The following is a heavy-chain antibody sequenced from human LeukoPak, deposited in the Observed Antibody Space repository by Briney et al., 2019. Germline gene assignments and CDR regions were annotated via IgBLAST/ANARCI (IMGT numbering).Heavy chain of an antibody. D-gene: IGHD2-15*01. Sequence: GRSLRLSCAASEFTLSSYDMHWVRQAPGKGLEWVSYISSSGSTIYYADSVKGRFTISRDNAKNSLYLQMNSLRAEDTAVYYCARGGALYCSGGSCYHEIAFDIWGQGTMVTVSS. CDR3: ARGGALYCSGGSCYHEIAFDI. CDR1: EFTLSSYD. V-gene: IGHV3-48*04. J-gene: IGHJ3*02. CDR2: ISSSGSTI.